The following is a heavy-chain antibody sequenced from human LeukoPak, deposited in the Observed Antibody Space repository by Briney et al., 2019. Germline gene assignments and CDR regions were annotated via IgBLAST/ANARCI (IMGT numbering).Heavy chain of an antibody. Sequence: TGGSLRLSCAASGFTVSSNYTSWVRQAPGKGLEWVSVIYSGGSTDYKGSVKDRFTISRDNSKNTLYLQMNSLRAEDTAVYYCAKEMGTMNAFDIWGQGTMVTVSS. V-gene: IGHV3-66*01. CDR2: IYSGGST. CDR3: AKEMGTMNAFDI. CDR1: GFTVSSNY. D-gene: IGHD5-24*01. J-gene: IGHJ3*02.